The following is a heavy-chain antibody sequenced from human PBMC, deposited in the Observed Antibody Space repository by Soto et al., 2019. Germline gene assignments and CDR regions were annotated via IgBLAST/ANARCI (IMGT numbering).Heavy chain of an antibody. J-gene: IGHJ4*02. CDR3: ASGDGRNGHDTRFDY. CDR1: GFAFSYYG. D-gene: IGHD3-10*01. CDR2: ISHDGKDK. V-gene: IGHV3-30*03. Sequence: QMQLVESGGGVVQPGRSLRVSCATSGFAFSYYGIHWVRQAPGKGLEWVADISHDGKDKWYADSVKGRFTISRDNPENTLYLQMNGLRSQYTAVYFCASGDGRNGHDTRFDYWGQGTLVTVSS.